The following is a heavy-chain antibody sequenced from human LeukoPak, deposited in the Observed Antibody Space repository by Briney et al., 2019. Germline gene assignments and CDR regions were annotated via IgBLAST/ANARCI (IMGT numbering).Heavy chain of an antibody. V-gene: IGHV4-34*01. CDR2: INHSGST. Sequence: SETLSLTCAVYGGSFSGYYWSWIRQPPGKGLEWIGEINHSGSTNYNPSLKSRVTISVDTSKNQFSLKLSSVTAADTAVYYCARHYNWNHRIDYWGQGTLVTVSS. D-gene: IGHD1-14*01. CDR1: GGSFSGYY. CDR3: ARHYNWNHRIDY. J-gene: IGHJ4*02.